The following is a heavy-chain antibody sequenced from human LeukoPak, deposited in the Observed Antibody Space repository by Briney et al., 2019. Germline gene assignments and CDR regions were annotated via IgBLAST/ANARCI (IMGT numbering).Heavy chain of an antibody. Sequence: GGSLRLSCAASGFTFSDAWMTWVRQAPEKGLEWVSVIYSGGSIYYADSVKGRFTISRDSSRNMLYLEMSSLRAEDTAVYYCARDLAYPPDAFDIWGQGTMVTVSS. V-gene: IGHV3-66*01. J-gene: IGHJ3*02. CDR2: IYSGGSI. CDR1: GFTFSDAW. CDR3: ARDLAYPPDAFDI.